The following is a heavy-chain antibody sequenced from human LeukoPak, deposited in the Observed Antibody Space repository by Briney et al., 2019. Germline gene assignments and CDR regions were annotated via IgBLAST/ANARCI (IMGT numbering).Heavy chain of an antibody. D-gene: IGHD5-24*01. V-gene: IGHV3-48*03. CDR1: GFTFSSYE. J-gene: IGHJ4*02. Sequence: GGSLRLSCAASGFTFSSYEMNWVRQAPGKGLEWVSYISSSGSTICYADSVKGRFTISRDNAKNSLYLQMNSLRAEDTAVYYCASNKRRDGYNCWGQGTLVTVSS. CDR3: ASNKRRDGYNC. CDR2: ISSSGSTI.